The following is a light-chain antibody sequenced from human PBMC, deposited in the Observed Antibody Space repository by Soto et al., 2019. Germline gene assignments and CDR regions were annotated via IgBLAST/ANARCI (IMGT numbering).Light chain of an antibody. Sequence: EIVMTQSPATLAVSPGDTATLSCRASQSLGDNLAWYQQKPGQAPSLLIYGAFTRATGIPARFSGTGSGTEFTLTISSLQSEDFALYYCQQYNDWPLTFGQGTKVDIK. CDR2: GAF. CDR1: QSLGDN. J-gene: IGKJ1*01. CDR3: QQYNDWPLT. V-gene: IGKV3-15*01.